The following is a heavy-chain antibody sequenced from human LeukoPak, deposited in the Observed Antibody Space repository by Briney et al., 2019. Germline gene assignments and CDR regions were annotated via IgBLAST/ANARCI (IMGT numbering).Heavy chain of an antibody. D-gene: IGHD3-10*01. Sequence: PGGSLRLSCAVSGFTLSSYWMNWVRQAPGKGLEWVGRIKSKTDGGTTDYAAPVKGRFTISRDDSKNTLYLQMNSLKTEDTAVYYCTSNFGELFPFDYWGQGTLVTVSS. V-gene: IGHV3-15*01. J-gene: IGHJ4*02. CDR2: IKSKTDGGTT. CDR1: GFTLSSYW. CDR3: TSNFGELFPFDY.